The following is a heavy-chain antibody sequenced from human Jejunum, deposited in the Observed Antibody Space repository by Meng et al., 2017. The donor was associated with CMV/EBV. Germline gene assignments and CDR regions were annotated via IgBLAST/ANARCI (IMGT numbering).Heavy chain of an antibody. CDR3: ARADIVGAAEDYCDY. D-gene: IGHD1-26*01. CDR1: GYTFSSHT. Sequence: QVQLVQSAAEVKDPGASVRVSCKASGYTFSSHTIHWVRRAPGQGLEWMGWSNAGTGNTKYSRKFHDRVSMTWDTSATTAYMELRSLRYEDTAIYYCARADIVGAAEDYCDYWGQGTLVTVSS. J-gene: IGHJ4*02. CDR2: SNAGTGNT. V-gene: IGHV1-3*01.